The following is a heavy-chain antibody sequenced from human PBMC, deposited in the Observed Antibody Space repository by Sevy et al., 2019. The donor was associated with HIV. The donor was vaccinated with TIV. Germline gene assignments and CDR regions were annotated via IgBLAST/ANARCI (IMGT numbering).Heavy chain of an antibody. V-gene: IGHV3-21*01. CDR2: ISSSSSYI. J-gene: IGHJ4*02. Sequence: GGSLSLSCAASGFTFSYYSMNWVRQAPGKGLEWVSSISSSSSYIYYADSVKGRFTISRDNAKNSLYLQMNSLRAEDTAVYYCASPLDYYDSPSAYWGQGTLVTVSS. CDR1: GFTFSYYS. CDR3: ASPLDYYDSPSAY. D-gene: IGHD3-22*01.